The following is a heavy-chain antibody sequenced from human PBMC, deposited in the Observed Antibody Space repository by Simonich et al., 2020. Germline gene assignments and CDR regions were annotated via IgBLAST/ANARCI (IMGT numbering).Heavy chain of an antibody. CDR1: GFPFSSYD. J-gene: IGHJ3*02. CDR2: ISLNGSNK. V-gene: IGHV3-30*07. D-gene: IGHD7-27*01. CDR3: AREDLTGDAFDI. Sequence: QVQLVESGGGVVQPGRSLRLSCAASGFPFSSYDRHWGRQAPCNGHEGGEVISLNGSNKYYANPGKGRFTISRDNSKNTLYLQMNSLRAEDTAVYYCAREDLTGDAFDIWGQGTMVTVSS.